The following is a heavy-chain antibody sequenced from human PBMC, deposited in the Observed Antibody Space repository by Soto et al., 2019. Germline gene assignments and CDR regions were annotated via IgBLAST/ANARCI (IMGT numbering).Heavy chain of an antibody. CDR3: ARVDSSSRPFDY. Sequence: KTSETLSLTCAVYGGSFSGYYWSWIRQPPGKGLEWIGEINHSGSTNYNPSLKSRVTISVDTSKNQFSLKLSSVTAADTAVYYCARVDSSSRPFDYWGQGTLVTV. J-gene: IGHJ4*02. V-gene: IGHV4-34*01. D-gene: IGHD6-6*01. CDR1: GGSFSGYY. CDR2: INHSGST.